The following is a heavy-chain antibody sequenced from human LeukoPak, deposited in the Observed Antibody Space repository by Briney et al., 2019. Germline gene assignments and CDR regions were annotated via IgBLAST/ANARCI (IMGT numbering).Heavy chain of an antibody. CDR2: ISAYTGNT. Sequence: ASVKVSCKASGGTFSNYAVTWVRQAPGQGLEWMGWISAYTGNTNYAQKLQGRVSMTTDTSTSTAYMELRSLRSDDTAVYYCARGRIAVAGENDYWGQGTLVTVSS. CDR1: GGTFSNYA. V-gene: IGHV1-18*01. D-gene: IGHD6-19*01. CDR3: ARGRIAVAGENDY. J-gene: IGHJ4*02.